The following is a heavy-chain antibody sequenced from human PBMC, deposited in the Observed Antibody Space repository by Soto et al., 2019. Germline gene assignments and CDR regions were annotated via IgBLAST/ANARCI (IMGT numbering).Heavy chain of an antibody. V-gene: IGHV3-48*02. J-gene: IGHJ4*02. CDR3: ARTDRIFGVVTQSFDY. CDR1: GFTFSSYS. CDR2: ISSSSSTI. D-gene: IGHD3-3*01. Sequence: GGSLRLSCAASGFTFSSYSMNWVRQAPGKGLEWVSYISSSSSTIYYADSVKGRFTISRDNAKNSLYLQMNSLRDEDTAVYYCARTDRIFGVVTQSFDYWGQGTLVTVSS.